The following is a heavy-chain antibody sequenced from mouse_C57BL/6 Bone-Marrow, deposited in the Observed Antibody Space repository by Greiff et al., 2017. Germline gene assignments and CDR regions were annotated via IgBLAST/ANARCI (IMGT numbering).Heavy chain of an antibody. J-gene: IGHJ3*01. CDR1: GFTFSSYA. CDR2: ISDGGSYT. Sequence: EVNVVESGGGLVKPGGSLKLSCAASGFTFSSYAMSWVRQTPEKRLEWVATISDGGSYTYYPDNVKGRFTISRDNAKNNLYLQMSHLKSEDTAMYYCARPSYYSNWWVAWFAYWGQGTLVTVSA. D-gene: IGHD2-5*01. V-gene: IGHV5-4*03. CDR3: ARPSYYSNWWVAWFAY.